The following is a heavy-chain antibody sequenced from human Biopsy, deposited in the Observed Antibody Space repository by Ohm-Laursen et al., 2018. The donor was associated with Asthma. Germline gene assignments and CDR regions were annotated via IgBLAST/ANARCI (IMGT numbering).Heavy chain of an antibody. CDR1: RFTYE. D-gene: IGHD6-19*01. J-gene: IGHJ4*02. CDR3: AREGVAGTHIED. Sequence: SLRLFCSASRFTYEMHWVRQAPGKGLEWVAVISYDGSSIYYADSVKGRFTISRDNSKNTLSLQMNSLTAEDTAVYYCAREGVAGTHIEDWGQGTLVTASS. CDR2: ISYDGSSI. V-gene: IGHV3-30-3*01.